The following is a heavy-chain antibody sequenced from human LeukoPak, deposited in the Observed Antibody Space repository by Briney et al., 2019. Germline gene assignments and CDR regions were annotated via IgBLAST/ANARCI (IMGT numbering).Heavy chain of an antibody. CDR3: ARDRHYYDSSGDAFDI. V-gene: IGHV1-2*02. D-gene: IGHD3-22*01. CDR2: INPNSGGT. CDR1: GYTFTGYY. Sequence: ASVKVSCKASGYTFTGYYMHWVRQAPGQGLEWMGWINPNSGGTNYAQKFQGRVTMTRDTSISTAYMELSRLRSDDTAVYYCARDRHYYDSSGDAFDIWGQGTMVTVSS. J-gene: IGHJ3*02.